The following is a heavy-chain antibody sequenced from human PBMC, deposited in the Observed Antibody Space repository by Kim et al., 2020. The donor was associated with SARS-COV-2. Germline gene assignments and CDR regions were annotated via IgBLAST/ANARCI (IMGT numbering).Heavy chain of an antibody. Sequence: SETLSLTCTVSGGSISSYYWSWIRQPPGKGLEWIGYIYYSGSTNYNPSLKSRVTISVDTPKNQFTLKLSSVTAADTAVYYCARHPHPAFGYSSSWYTRDAFDIWGQGTMVTVSS. D-gene: IGHD6-13*01. CDR1: GGSISSYY. J-gene: IGHJ3*02. V-gene: IGHV4-59*08. CDR3: ARHPHPAFGYSSSWYTRDAFDI. CDR2: IYYSGST.